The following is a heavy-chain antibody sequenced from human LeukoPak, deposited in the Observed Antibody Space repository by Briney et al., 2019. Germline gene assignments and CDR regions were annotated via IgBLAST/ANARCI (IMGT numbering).Heavy chain of an antibody. CDR2: IWYDGSSK. D-gene: IGHD6-19*01. CDR1: GFTFSNYG. V-gene: IGHV3-33*01. Sequence: GGSLRLSCAASGFTFSNYGMHWVRQAPGKGLEWVALIWYDGSSKYYTDSVKGRFTISRDNSNNTLYLQMNSLRAEDTAVYYCARKHSSAWYQDHWGQGTLVTVSS. CDR3: ARKHSSAWYQDH. J-gene: IGHJ4*02.